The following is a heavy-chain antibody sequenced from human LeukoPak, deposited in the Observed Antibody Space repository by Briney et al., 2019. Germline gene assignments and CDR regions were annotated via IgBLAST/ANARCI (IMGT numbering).Heavy chain of an antibody. D-gene: IGHD3-10*01. Sequence: PSETLSLTCTVSGGSISSYYWSWIRQPPGKGLEWIGYIYYSGSTNYNPSLKSRVTISVGTSKNQFSLKLSSVTAADTAVYYCARAVWFGELLEDNWFDPWGQGTLVTVSS. CDR1: GGSISSYY. V-gene: IGHV4-59*01. J-gene: IGHJ5*02. CDR2: IYYSGST. CDR3: ARAVWFGELLEDNWFDP.